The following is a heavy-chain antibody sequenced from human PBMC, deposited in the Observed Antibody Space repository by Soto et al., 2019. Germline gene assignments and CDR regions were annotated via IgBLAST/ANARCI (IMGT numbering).Heavy chain of an antibody. Sequence: ASETLSLTCTVSGGSISSGDYYWSWIRQPPGKGLEWIGYIYYSGSTYYNPSLKSRVTISVDTSKNQFSLKLSSVTAADTAVYYCARGPYSSSWYPYYYYYGMDVWGQGTTVTVSS. J-gene: IGHJ6*02. V-gene: IGHV4-30-4*01. CDR1: GGSISSGDYY. CDR3: ARGPYSSSWYPYYYYYGMDV. CDR2: IYYSGST. D-gene: IGHD6-13*01.